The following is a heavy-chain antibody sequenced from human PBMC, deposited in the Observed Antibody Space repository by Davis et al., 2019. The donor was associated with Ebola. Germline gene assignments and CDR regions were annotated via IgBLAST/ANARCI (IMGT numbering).Heavy chain of an antibody. Sequence: GGSLRLSCAASGFTFSSYAMHWVRQAPGKGLEWVAVISYDGSNKYYAESVKGRFTVSRDNAKNSLYLQMDSLRAEDTAVYYCAREGGSSSSGGLDVWGQGTTVTVSS. CDR1: GFTFSSYA. CDR3: AREGGSSSSGGLDV. CDR2: ISYDGSNK. D-gene: IGHD6-6*01. V-gene: IGHV3-30-3*01. J-gene: IGHJ6*02.